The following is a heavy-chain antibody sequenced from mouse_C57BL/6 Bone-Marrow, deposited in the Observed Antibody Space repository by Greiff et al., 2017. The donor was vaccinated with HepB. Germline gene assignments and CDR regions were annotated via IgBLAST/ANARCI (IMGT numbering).Heavy chain of an antibody. V-gene: IGHV14-3*01. J-gene: IGHJ4*01. CDR1: GFNIKNTY. D-gene: IGHD2-4*01. CDR3: ARCLGLRRSYAMDY. Sequence: EVMLVESVAELVRPGASVKLSCTASGFNIKNTYMHWVKQRPEQGLEWIGRIDPANGNTKYAPKFQGKATITADTSSNTAYLQLSSLTSEDTAIYYCARCLGLRRSYAMDYWGQGTSVTVSS. CDR2: IDPANGNT.